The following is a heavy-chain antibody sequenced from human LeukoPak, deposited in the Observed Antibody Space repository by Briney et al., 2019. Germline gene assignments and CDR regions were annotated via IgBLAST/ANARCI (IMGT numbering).Heavy chain of an antibody. D-gene: IGHD1-26*01. Sequence: GGSLRLSCAASGFTFSSYAMSWVRQAPGKGPEWVSAISDSGGSTYYADSVKGRFTISRDNSKNTLYLQMNSLRAEDTAVYYCARVIGSYGDSAYWGQGTLVTVSS. CDR1: GFTFSSYA. CDR2: ISDSGGST. CDR3: ARVIGSYGDSAY. J-gene: IGHJ4*02. V-gene: IGHV3-23*01.